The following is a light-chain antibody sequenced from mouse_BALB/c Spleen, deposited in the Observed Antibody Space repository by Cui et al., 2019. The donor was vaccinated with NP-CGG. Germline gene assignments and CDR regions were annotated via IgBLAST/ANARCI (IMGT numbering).Light chain of an antibody. CDR3: ALWYSNHWV. V-gene: IGLV1*01. Sequence: QAVVTQESALTTSPGETVTLTCRSSTGAVTTSNYANWVQEKPDHLFTGLIRGTNNRAPGIPARFSGSLIGDKAALTITGTQTEDEAMYFCALWYSNHWVFGGGTKLTVL. CDR1: TGAVTTSNY. J-gene: IGLJ1*01. CDR2: GTN.